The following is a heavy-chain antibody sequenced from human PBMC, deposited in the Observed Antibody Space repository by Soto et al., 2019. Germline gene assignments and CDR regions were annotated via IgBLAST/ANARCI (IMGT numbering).Heavy chain of an antibody. J-gene: IGHJ5*02. V-gene: IGHV1-69*02. CDR1: GGTFSSYT. CDR3: ARVGAGDSHCSSTSCLLFDP. CDR2: IIPILGIA. Sequence: QVQLVQSGAEVKKPGSSVKVSCKASGGTFSSYTISWVRQAPGQGLEWLGRIIPILGIANYAQKFQGRVRITADKSTSTAYMELSSLRSEDTAVYYCARVGAGDSHCSSTSCLLFDPWGQGTLVTVSS. D-gene: IGHD2-2*01.